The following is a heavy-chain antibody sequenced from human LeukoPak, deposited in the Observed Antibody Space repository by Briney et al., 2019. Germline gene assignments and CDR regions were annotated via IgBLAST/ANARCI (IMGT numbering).Heavy chain of an antibody. V-gene: IGHV4-61*02. Sequence: SQTLSLTCTVSGGSISSGSYYWSWIRQPAGKGLEWIGRIYTSGSTNYNPSLKSRVTISVDTSKNQFSLKLSSVTAAGTAVYYCARKWDLWGQGTMVTVSS. D-gene: IGHD1-26*01. CDR1: GGSISSGSYY. J-gene: IGHJ3*01. CDR3: ARKWDL. CDR2: IYTSGST.